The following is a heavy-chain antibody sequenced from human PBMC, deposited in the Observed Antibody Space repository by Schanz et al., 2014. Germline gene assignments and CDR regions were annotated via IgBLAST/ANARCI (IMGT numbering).Heavy chain of an antibody. CDR1: GGTFSTYT. CDR3: ARDGVDAAAGGNY. V-gene: IGHV1-69*08. D-gene: IGHD6-13*01. CDR2: IIPVLNIA. J-gene: IGHJ4*02. Sequence: QVQLVQSGAEVKKPGSSVKVSCKASGGTFSTYTISWVRQAPGQGLEWMGKIIPVLNIATYAQRFQGRVTMTRDTSTSTVYMELSSLRSEDTAVYYCARDGVDAAAGGNYWGQGTLVTVSS.